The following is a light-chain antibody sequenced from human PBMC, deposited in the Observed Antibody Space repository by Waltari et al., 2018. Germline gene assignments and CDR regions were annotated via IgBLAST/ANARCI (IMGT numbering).Light chain of an antibody. J-gene: IGLJ2*01. CDR1: AGSIASNF. CDR2: ENH. CDR3: QSDNYTGPLI. Sequence: NFMLTQTPSVSGSPGETITISCTRSAGSIASNFVQWIQQRPGSAPTSLLFENHQRFSGFPHRFSAPVDSSSTSASLTISGLRTEDEAEYYCQSDNYTGPLIFGGGTKVAVL. V-gene: IGLV6-57*04.